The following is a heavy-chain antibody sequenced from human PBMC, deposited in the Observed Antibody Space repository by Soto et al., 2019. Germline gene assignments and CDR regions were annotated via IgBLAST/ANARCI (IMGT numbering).Heavy chain of an antibody. D-gene: IGHD6-6*01. Sequence: QVQLVQSGAEVKKPGSSVKVSCKASGGTFSSYAISWVRQAPGQGLEWMGGIIPIFGTANYEQKFQGRVTITADESTSTAYMELSSLRSEDTAVYYCSIAARRGGDYYYYGMDVWGQGTTVTVSS. CDR3: SIAARRGGDYYYYGMDV. CDR1: GGTFSSYA. V-gene: IGHV1-69*01. CDR2: IIPIFGTA. J-gene: IGHJ6*02.